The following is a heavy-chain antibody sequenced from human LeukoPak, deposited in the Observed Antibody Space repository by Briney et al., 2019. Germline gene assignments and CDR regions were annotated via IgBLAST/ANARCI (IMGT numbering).Heavy chain of an antibody. D-gene: IGHD4-23*01. V-gene: IGHV3-23*01. CDR1: GFTFSTYA. CDR3: ARVAAGYSVNYFDY. Sequence: PGGSLRLSCAASGFTFSTYAMTWVRQAPGKGLEWVSAISGGAGSTYYADSVKGRFTISRDNVENSLYLQMNSLRDEDTAVYYCARVAAGYSVNYFDYWGQGTLVTVSS. CDR2: ISGGAGST. J-gene: IGHJ4*02.